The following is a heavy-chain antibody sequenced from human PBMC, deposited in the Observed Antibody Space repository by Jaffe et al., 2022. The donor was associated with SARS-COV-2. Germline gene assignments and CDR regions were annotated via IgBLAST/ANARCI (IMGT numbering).Heavy chain of an antibody. CDR3: AHRVRGYSGYDYVEESSFYYFDY. CDR1: GFSLSTSGVG. Sequence: QITLKESGPTLVKPTQTLTLTCTFSGFSLSTSGVGVGWIRQPPGKALEWLALIYWDDDKRYSPSLKSRLTITKDTSKNQVVLTMTNMDPVDTATYYCAHRVRGYSGYDYVEESSFYYFDYWGQGTLVTVSS. CDR2: IYWDDDK. V-gene: IGHV2-5*02. D-gene: IGHD5-12*01. J-gene: IGHJ4*02.